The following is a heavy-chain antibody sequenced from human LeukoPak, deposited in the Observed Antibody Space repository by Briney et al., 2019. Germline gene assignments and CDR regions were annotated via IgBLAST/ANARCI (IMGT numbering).Heavy chain of an antibody. CDR1: GFTFSNYV. J-gene: IGHJ4*02. V-gene: IGHV3-23*01. Sequence: GGSLRLSCAASGFTFSNYVMIWVRQAPGKGLEWVSIIGTSGGDIHYADSVKGRFSISRDNSKNTLSLQMNSLRVDDTAVYYCARDLNWGSGYWGQGTLVTVSS. CDR3: ARDLNWGSGY. CDR2: IGTSGGDI. D-gene: IGHD7-27*01.